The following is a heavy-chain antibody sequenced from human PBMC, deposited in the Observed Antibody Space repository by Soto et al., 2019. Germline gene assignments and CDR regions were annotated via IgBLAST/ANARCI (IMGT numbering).Heavy chain of an antibody. CDR2: IYYDGGT. V-gene: IGHV4-61*01. CDR3: ARVLPGIAAAYDAFDV. CDR1: GDSVISATYY. Sequence: SETLSLTCTVSGDSVISATYYWSWTRQPPGKGLEWIGYIYYDGGTTYNSSLKSRVTISTDTSRSQLSLQLTSATPADTAVYYCARVLPGIAAAYDAFDVWGQGTMGTVSS. D-gene: IGHD6-13*01. J-gene: IGHJ3*01.